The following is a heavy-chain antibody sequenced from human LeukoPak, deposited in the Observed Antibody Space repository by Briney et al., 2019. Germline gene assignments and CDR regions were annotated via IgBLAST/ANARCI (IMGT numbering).Heavy chain of an antibody. CDR3: TTEGSIWSGQSRVIDY. D-gene: IGHD3-10*01. CDR2: IKSKTGGGTT. J-gene: IGHJ4*02. V-gene: IGHV3-15*01. CDR1: GFTFSSYA. Sequence: GGSLRLSCAASGFTFSSYAMSWVRQAPGKGLEWVGRIKSKTGGGTTDYAAPVKGRFAISRDDSKNTLYLQMNSLKTEDTAVYYCTTEGSIWSGQSRVIDYWGQGTLVTVSS.